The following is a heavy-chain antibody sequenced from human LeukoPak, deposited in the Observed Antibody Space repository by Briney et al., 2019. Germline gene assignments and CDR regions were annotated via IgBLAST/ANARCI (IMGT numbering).Heavy chain of an antibody. V-gene: IGHV3-21*04. D-gene: IGHD1-20*01. CDR3: ARRRYNWNAIDY. CDR2: ISSSSSYI. CDR1: GFTFSSYS. J-gene: IGHJ4*02. Sequence: GGSLRLSCAASGFTFSSYSMNWVRQAPGKGLEWVSSISSSSSYIYYADSVKGRFTISRDNAKNSLYLQMNSLRAEDTAVYYCARRRYNWNAIDYWGQGTPVTVSS.